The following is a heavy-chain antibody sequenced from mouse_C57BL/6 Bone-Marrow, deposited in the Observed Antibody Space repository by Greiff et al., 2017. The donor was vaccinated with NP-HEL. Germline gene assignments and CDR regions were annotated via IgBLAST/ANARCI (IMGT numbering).Heavy chain of an antibody. D-gene: IGHD2-1*01. J-gene: IGHJ3*01. CDR2: IDPSDSYT. V-gene: IGHV1-69*01. CDR1: GYTFTSYW. Sequence: VQLQQSGAELVMPGASVKLSCKASGYTFTSYWMHWVKQRPGQGLEWIGEIDPSDSYTNYNQKFKGKSTLTVDKSSSTAYMQLSSLTSEDSAVYYCARSRLYGNYETWFAYWGQGTLVTVSA. CDR3: ARSRLYGNYETWFAY.